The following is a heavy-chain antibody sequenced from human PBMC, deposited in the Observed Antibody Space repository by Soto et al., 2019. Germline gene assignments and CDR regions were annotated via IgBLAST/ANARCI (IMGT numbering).Heavy chain of an antibody. CDR3: AKVLKAVAGTYDY. CDR2: ISGSGDYT. Sequence: WGSLSLSCAASEFTFSIYAMSWVRQAPRKWLEWVSAISGSGDYTYYAASVKGRFAISRDNSKNTLYLQMNSLRAEDTAVYYCAKVLKAVAGTYDYWGQGTLVTVSS. J-gene: IGHJ4*02. V-gene: IGHV3-23*01. D-gene: IGHD6-19*01. CDR1: EFTFSIYA.